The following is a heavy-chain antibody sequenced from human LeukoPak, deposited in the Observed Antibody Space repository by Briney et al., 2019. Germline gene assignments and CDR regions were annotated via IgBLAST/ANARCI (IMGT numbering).Heavy chain of an antibody. J-gene: IGHJ4*02. Sequence: EATVKVSCKASGYTCTSYGISWVRQAPGQGLEWMGWISAYNGNTNYAQKLQGRVTMTTDTSTSTAYMELRSLRSDDTAVYYCARDQSRWRNAPDYWGQGTLVTVSS. CDR3: ARDQSRWRNAPDY. V-gene: IGHV1-18*01. CDR1: GYTCTSYG. CDR2: ISAYNGNT. D-gene: IGHD4-23*01.